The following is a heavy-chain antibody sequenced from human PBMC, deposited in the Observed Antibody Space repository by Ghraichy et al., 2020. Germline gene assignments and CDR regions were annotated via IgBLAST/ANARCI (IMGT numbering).Heavy chain of an antibody. V-gene: IGHV3-23*01. CDR2: ISGDGSAT. Sequence: GGSLRLSCAASGFTFITYAMTWVRQAPGKGLEWVSGISGDGSATYYADSVKGRFTISRDNSKDTLYLQMNSLRAEDTAVYYCAKSSANYYDIRGSFDYWGQGTLVTVSS. CDR3: AKSSANYYDIRGSFDY. D-gene: IGHD3-22*01. J-gene: IGHJ4*02. CDR1: GFTFITYA.